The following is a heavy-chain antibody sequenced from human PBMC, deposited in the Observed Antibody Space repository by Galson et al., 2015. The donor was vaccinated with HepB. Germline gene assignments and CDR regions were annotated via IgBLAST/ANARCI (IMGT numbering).Heavy chain of an antibody. CDR2: IWYDGSNK. Sequence: SLRLSCAASGFTFSSYGMHWVRQAPGKGLEWVAVIWYDGSNKYYADSVKGRFTISRDNSKNTLYLQMNSLRAEDTAVYYCARDDYGDYPMDVWGQGTTVTVSS. CDR3: ARDDYGDYPMDV. J-gene: IGHJ6*02. V-gene: IGHV3-33*01. D-gene: IGHD4-17*01. CDR1: GFTFSSYG.